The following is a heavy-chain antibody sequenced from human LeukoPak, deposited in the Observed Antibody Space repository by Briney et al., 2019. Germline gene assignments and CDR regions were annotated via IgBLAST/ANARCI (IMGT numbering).Heavy chain of an antibody. CDR3: ARDHRSVAGSFDY. D-gene: IGHD6-19*01. CDR2: INPNSGGG. CDR1: GDTLTSYA. Sequence: GASVKVSCKASGDTLTSYARVGVGQAPGQGVEWMGWINPNSGGGDCAQKFQGRVAMTRDTSISTAYMELSGLRSDATAVYYCARDHRSVAGSFDYWGQGTLVTVSS. J-gene: IGHJ4*02. V-gene: IGHV1-2*02.